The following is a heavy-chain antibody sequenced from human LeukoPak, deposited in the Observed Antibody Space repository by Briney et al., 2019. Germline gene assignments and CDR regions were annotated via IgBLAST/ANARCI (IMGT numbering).Heavy chain of an antibody. Sequence: GGSLRLSCAASGFTFDDYTMHWVRQAPGKGLEWVGRIKSKTDGGTTDYAAPVKGRFTISRDDSKNTLYLQMNSLKTEDTAVYYCTTARSPQLDYWGQGTLVTVSS. D-gene: IGHD6-6*01. CDR3: TTARSPQLDY. V-gene: IGHV3-15*01. J-gene: IGHJ4*02. CDR2: IKSKTDGGTT. CDR1: GFTFDDYT.